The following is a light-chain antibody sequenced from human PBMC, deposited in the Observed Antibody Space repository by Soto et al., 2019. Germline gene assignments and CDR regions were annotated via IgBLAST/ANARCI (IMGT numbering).Light chain of an antibody. V-gene: IGKV3-15*01. Sequence: EVVMTQSPATLSVSPGERATLSCRASESVSSKLAWYQQRPGQAPRLVISGASTRATGIPARFSGGGSRTEFTLTISSLQSEDFAVYYCQQYKSWPTITFGQGTRLEIK. J-gene: IGKJ5*01. CDR2: GAS. CDR1: ESVSSK. CDR3: QQYKSWPTIT.